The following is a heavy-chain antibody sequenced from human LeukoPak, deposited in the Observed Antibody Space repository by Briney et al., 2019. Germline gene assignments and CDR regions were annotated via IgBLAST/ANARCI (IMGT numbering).Heavy chain of an antibody. J-gene: IGHJ4*02. CDR3: ARDKSPYYYGSGSYFPLDY. CDR2: ISYDGSNK. D-gene: IGHD3-10*01. V-gene: IGHV3-30-3*01. Sequence: LTGGSLRLSCAASGFTFSSYAMHWVRQAPGKGLEWVAVISYDGSNKYYADSVKGRFTISRDNSKNTLYLQMNSLRAEDTAVYYCARDKSPYYYGSGSYFPLDYWGQGTLVTVSS. CDR1: GFTFSSYA.